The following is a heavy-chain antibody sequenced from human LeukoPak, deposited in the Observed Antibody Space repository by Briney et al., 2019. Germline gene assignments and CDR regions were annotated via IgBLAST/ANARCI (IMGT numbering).Heavy chain of an antibody. CDR1: GFTFSSYA. Sequence: GGSLRLSCAASGFTFSSYAMSWVRQAPGKGLEWVSAISGSGGSTYYADSVKGRFTLSRDNSKNTLYLQMNSLRAEDTAVYYCAKDPDYDFWSGRYYFDYWGQGTLVTVSS. CDR2: ISGSGGST. J-gene: IGHJ4*02. D-gene: IGHD3-3*01. V-gene: IGHV3-23*01. CDR3: AKDPDYDFWSGRYYFDY.